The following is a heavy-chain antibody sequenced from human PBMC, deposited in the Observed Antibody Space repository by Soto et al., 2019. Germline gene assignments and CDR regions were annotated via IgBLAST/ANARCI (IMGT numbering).Heavy chain of an antibody. CDR2: IYFSGGT. Sequence: SETLSLTCTVSGGFLSRNSYFWGWIRQPPGRGLEWIGSIYFSGGTYYNPSLESRVTISVDTSKNQFSLRVNSVTAADTAVYYCARAVYSNHVYWGQGTLVTVSS. V-gene: IGHV4-39*07. J-gene: IGHJ4*02. CDR1: GGFLSRNSYF. D-gene: IGHD4-4*01. CDR3: ARAVYSNHVY.